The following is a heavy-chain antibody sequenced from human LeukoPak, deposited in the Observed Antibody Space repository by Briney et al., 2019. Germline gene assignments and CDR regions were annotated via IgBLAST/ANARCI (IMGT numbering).Heavy chain of an antibody. CDR3: ARSPFLVVVEDAFDI. CDR2: IYYSGST. D-gene: IGHD2-21*01. V-gene: IGHV4-59*08. CDR1: GGPFSGYY. Sequence: NPLETLSLTCAVSGGPFSGYYWSWIRQPPGKGLEWIGYIYYSGSTNYNPSLKSRVTISVDTSKNQFSLKLSSVTAADTAVYYCARSPFLVVVEDAFDIWGQGTMVTVSS. J-gene: IGHJ3*02.